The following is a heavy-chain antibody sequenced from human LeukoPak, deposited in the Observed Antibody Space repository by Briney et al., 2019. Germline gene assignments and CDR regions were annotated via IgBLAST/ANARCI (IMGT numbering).Heavy chain of an antibody. J-gene: IGHJ4*02. V-gene: IGHV4-4*08. D-gene: IGHD4-17*01. CDR3: ARSKAHYGDYMDY. CDR1: GGSISSYY. CDR2: IYTSGST. Sequence: SETLSLTCTVSGGSISSYYWSWIRQPPGKGLEWIGYIYTSGSTNYNPSLKSRVTMSVDTSKNQFSLKLSSVTAADTAVYYCARSKAHYGDYMDYWGQGTLVTVSS.